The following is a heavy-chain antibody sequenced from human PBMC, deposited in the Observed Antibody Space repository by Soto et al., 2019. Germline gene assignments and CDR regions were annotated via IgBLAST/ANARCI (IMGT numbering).Heavy chain of an antibody. V-gene: IGHV1-3*01. CDR2: INAGYGNT. CDR3: ARYGGWYYGMDV. Sequence: ASVKVSCRASGGTFSSYAISWVRQAPGQGLEWMGWINAGYGNTKYSQKFQGRVTITRDTSASTAYMELSSLRSEDTAVHYCARYGGWYYGMDVWGQGTTVTVSS. CDR1: GGTFSSYA. D-gene: IGHD2-15*01. J-gene: IGHJ6*02.